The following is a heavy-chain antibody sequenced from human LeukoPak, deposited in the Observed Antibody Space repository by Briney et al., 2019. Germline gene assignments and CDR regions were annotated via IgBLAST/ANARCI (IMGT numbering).Heavy chain of an antibody. V-gene: IGHV3-43*02. CDR1: GLNVAAYA. J-gene: IGHJ4*02. D-gene: IGHD3-10*01. Sequence: GGSLRLSCAASGLNVAAYAMYWVRQPPGKSLEWVSLISGDSDNKYSAASVKGRFAISRDSSKNSLYLQMNSLTTEDTALYYCAIAYESGSFYRAFAYWGQGALVTVSS. CDR2: ISGDSDNK. CDR3: AIAYESGSFYRAFAY.